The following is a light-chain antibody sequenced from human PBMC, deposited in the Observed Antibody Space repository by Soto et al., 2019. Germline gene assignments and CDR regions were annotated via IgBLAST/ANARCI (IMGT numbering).Light chain of an antibody. CDR3: QKYGNFWT. CDR1: QTVTSSY. CDR2: GAS. Sequence: IVLTQSPGTLSFAPGERATLSGRASQTVTSSYLAWYQQKPGQAPRLLIYGASSRATGIPDRFSGSGSGTDFSLTIRRLEPDDFAVYYCQKYGNFWTFGQGTKVDIK. V-gene: IGKV3-20*01. J-gene: IGKJ1*01.